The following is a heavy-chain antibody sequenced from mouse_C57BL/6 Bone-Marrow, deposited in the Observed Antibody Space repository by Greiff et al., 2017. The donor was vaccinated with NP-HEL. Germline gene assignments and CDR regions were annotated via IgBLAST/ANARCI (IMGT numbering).Heavy chain of an antibody. D-gene: IGHD4-1*01. Sequence: QVQLQQPGAELVMPGASVKLSCKASGYTFTSYWMHWVKQRPGQGLEWIGEIDPSDSYTNYNQKFKGKSTLTVDKSSSTAYMQLSSLTSEDSAVDYCARSNWGGFAYWGQGTLVTVSA. CDR3: ARSNWGGFAY. J-gene: IGHJ3*01. CDR2: IDPSDSYT. CDR1: GYTFTSYW. V-gene: IGHV1-69*01.